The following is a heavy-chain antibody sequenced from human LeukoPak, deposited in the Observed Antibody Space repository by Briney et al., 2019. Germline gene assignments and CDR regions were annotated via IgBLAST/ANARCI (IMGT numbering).Heavy chain of an antibody. D-gene: IGHD3-22*01. J-gene: IGHJ4*02. CDR3: ARDSSGYYRTPAY. CDR1: GFTFSSYS. V-gene: IGHV3-21*01. Sequence: GGSLRLSCAASGFTFSSYSMNWVRQAPGKGLEWVSSISSSSSYIYYADSVKGRFTISRDNAKNSLYLQMNSLRAEDTAVYYCARDSSGYYRTPAYWGQGTLVTVSS. CDR2: ISSSSSYI.